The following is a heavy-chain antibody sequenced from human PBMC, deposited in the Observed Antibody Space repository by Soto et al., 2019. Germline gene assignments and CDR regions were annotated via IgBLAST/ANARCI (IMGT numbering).Heavy chain of an antibody. J-gene: IGHJ5*02. Sequence: VPLVQSGAEVKKPGASVKVSCKASGYTFTSYGISWVRQAPGQGLEWMGWISAYNGNTNYAQKLQGRVTMTTDTSTSTAYMELRSLRSDDTAVYYCARVVYSRLTDNWFDPWGQGTLVTVSS. V-gene: IGHV1-18*01. CDR2: ISAYNGNT. D-gene: IGHD4-4*01. CDR1: GYTFTSYG. CDR3: ARVVYSRLTDNWFDP.